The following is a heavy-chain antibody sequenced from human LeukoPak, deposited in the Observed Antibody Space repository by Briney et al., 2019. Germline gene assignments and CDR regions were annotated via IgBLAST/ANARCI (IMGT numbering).Heavy chain of an antibody. Sequence: ASVKVSCKVSGYTLAELSMHWVRQAPGKGLEWMGGFDPEDGETIYAQKFQGRVTMTEDTSTDTTCMELSSLRSEDTAVYYCATASVPSAIDAFDIWGQGTMVTVSS. CDR1: GYTLAELS. J-gene: IGHJ3*02. CDR3: ATASVPSAIDAFDI. D-gene: IGHD2-2*02. CDR2: FDPEDGET. V-gene: IGHV1-24*01.